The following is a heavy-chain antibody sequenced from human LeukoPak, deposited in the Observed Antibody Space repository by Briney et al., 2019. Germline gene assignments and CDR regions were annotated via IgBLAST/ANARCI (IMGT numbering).Heavy chain of an antibody. D-gene: IGHD6-19*01. CDR1: GFTVSSNY. J-gene: IGHJ4*02. CDR2: IYSTGST. V-gene: IGHV3-53*01. CDR3: ARGSSSGFEHDY. Sequence: PGGSLRLSCAAAGFTVSSNYMSWVRQPPGKGLEWVSVIYSTGSTYYAASVKGRFTISRDNSKSTLYLQMNSLRGEDTAVYYCARGSSSGFEHDYWGQGTLVTVSS.